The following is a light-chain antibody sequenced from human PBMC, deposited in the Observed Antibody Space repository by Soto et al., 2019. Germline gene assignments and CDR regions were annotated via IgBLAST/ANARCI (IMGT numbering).Light chain of an antibody. V-gene: IGLV2-14*01. CDR2: ELS. J-gene: IGLJ1*01. CDR1: SGDIGAYNY. CDR3: SSFTTSRAYG. Sequence: QSALTQPVSVSGSPGQSITISCTGTSGDIGAYNYVCWYQQQSGKAPKPIIYELSYRPSGVSNRFSGSTSGNTASLTISGLQAEDEADYYCSSFTTSRAYGFGLGTKVTVL.